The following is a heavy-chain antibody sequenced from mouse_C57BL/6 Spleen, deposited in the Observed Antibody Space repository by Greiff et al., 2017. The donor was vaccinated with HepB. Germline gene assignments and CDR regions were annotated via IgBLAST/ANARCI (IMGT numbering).Heavy chain of an antibody. CDR3: ASSFITTVVSYWYFDV. CDR2: INPNNGGT. V-gene: IGHV1-26*01. Sequence: EVQLQQSGPELVKPGASVKISCKASGYTFTDYYMNWVKQSHGKSLEWIGDINPNNGGTSYNQKFKGKATLTVDKSSSTAYMELRSLTSEDSAVYYCASSFITTVVSYWYFDVWGTGTTVTVSS. CDR1: GYTFTDYY. D-gene: IGHD1-1*01. J-gene: IGHJ1*03.